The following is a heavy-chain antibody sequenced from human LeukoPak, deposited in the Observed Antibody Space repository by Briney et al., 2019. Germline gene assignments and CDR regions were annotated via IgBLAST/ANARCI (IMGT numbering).Heavy chain of an antibody. Sequence: DSVKGRFTISRDNAKNTLYLQMNSLRAEDTAVYYCAISGSFDYWGQGTLVTVSS. CDR3: AISGSFDY. V-gene: IGHV3-74*01. J-gene: IGHJ4*02. D-gene: IGHD1-26*01.